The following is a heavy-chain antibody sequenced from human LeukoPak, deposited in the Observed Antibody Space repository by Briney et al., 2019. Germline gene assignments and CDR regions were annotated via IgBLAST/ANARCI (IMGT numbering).Heavy chain of an antibody. Sequence: SETLSLTCTVSGGSINSNNYYWGWIRQPPGKGLEWIGGIYSSGSAYYNPSLKSRVTISVDTSKNQFSLRLSSVTAADTAVYYCQSRYLEWLLEYWGQGTLVTVSS. D-gene: IGHD3-3*01. V-gene: IGHV4-39*01. CDR3: QSRYLEWLLEY. CDR2: IYSSGSA. CDR1: GGSINSNNYY. J-gene: IGHJ4*02.